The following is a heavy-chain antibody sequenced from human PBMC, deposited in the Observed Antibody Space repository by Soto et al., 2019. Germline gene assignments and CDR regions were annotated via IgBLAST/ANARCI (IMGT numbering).Heavy chain of an antibody. D-gene: IGHD3-3*01. CDR3: AKEARRVVTYYYYGMDV. V-gene: IGHV3-30*18. Sequence: QVQLVESGGGVVQPGRSLRLSCAASGFTFSSYGMHWVRQAPGKGLEWVAVISYDGSNKYYADSVKGRFTISRDNSKNTLYLQMNSLRAEDTVVYYCAKEARRVVTYYYYGMDVWGQGTTVTVSS. J-gene: IGHJ6*02. CDR2: ISYDGSNK. CDR1: GFTFSSYG.